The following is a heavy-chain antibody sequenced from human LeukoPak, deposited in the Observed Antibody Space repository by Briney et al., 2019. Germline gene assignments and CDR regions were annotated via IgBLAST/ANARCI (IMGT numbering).Heavy chain of an antibody. V-gene: IGHV1-18*01. J-gene: IGHJ4*02. Sequence: ASVKVSCKASGYTFTSYGISWVRQAPGQGLEWMGWISAYNGNTNYAQKLQGRVTMTTDTSTSTAYMELRSLRSDDTAVYYCARDGELRLPGRSVDYWGQGTLVTVSS. D-gene: IGHD3-16*01. CDR3: ARDGELRLPGRSVDY. CDR2: ISAYNGNT. CDR1: GYTFTSYG.